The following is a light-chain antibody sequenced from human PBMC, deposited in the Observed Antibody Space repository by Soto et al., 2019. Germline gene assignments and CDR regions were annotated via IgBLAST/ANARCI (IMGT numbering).Light chain of an antibody. CDR1: QSLAGNY. CDR3: QQYVSKTT. CDR2: GAS. V-gene: IGKV3-20*01. J-gene: IGKJ3*01. Sequence: DIVLTQSPGTLSLSPGETATLSCRASQSLAGNYLAWYQQKPGQAPRLLISGASSRATGIPDRFSGSGSGTDFPLTISGLEPEDFAVYYCQQYVSKTTFGPGTKVDIK.